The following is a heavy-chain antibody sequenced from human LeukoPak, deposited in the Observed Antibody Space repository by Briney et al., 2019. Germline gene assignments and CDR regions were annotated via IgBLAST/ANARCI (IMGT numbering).Heavy chain of an antibody. D-gene: IGHD3-10*01. CDR1: GFTFSSYS. J-gene: IGHJ4*02. CDR3: ARGSLGMVRGPTLLPRGTFDY. Sequence: QPGGSLRLSCAASGFTFSSYSMNWVRQAPGKGLEWVSYISSSSSTIYYADSVKGRFTISRDNAKNSLYLQMNSLRAEDTAVYYCARGSLGMVRGPTLLPRGTFDYWGQGTLVTVSS. V-gene: IGHV3-48*04. CDR2: ISSSSSTI.